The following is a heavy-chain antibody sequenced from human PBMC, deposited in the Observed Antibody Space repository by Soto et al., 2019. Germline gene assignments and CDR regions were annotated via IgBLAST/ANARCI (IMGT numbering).Heavy chain of an antibody. Sequence: EVQLVESGGGLVQPGRSLRLSCAASGFTFDDYAMHWVRQAPGKGLEWVSSISWNTGSIGYADSVKGRCTISRDNVKNSLYLQMNTLRPEDTALYFFAKGGGEYHFGSYRVYHDMDVWGQGTTVTVSS. D-gene: IGHD3-10*01. J-gene: IGHJ6*02. CDR1: GFTFDDYA. CDR3: AKGGGEYHFGSYRVYHDMDV. V-gene: IGHV3-9*01. CDR2: ISWNTGSI.